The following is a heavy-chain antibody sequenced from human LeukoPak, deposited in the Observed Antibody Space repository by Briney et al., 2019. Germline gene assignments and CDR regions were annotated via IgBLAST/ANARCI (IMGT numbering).Heavy chain of an antibody. CDR3: AREGCTNGVCYIANWFDP. V-gene: IGHV4-4*07. CDR1: GGSISSYY. CDR2: IYTSGST. D-gene: IGHD2-8*01. Sequence: SETLSLTCTVSGGSISSYYWSWIRQPAGKGLEWIGRIYTSGSTNSNPSLKSRVTMSVDTSKNQFSLKLSSVTAADTAVYYCAREGCTNGVCYIANWFDPWGQGTLVTVSS. J-gene: IGHJ5*02.